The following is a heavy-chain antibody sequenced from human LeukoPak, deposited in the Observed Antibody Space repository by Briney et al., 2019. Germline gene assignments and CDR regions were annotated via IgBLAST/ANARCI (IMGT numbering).Heavy chain of an antibody. CDR1: ALTFSTYA. Sequence: GGSLRLSCEASALTFSTYAMHWVRQAPGKGLAWVAVISYDGNNKYYADSVKGRFTISRDNSRDTLDLQTNSLRPEDTAVYYCAREWEMGAFDVWGQGIMVTVSS. CDR2: ISYDGNNK. CDR3: AREWEMGAFDV. D-gene: IGHD1-26*01. J-gene: IGHJ3*01. V-gene: IGHV3-30-3*01.